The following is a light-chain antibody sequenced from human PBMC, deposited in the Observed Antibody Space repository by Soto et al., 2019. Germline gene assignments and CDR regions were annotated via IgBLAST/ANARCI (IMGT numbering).Light chain of an antibody. CDR2: GAS. V-gene: IGKV3D-15*01. Sequence: EIVMTQSPATLSVSPGERATLSCRASQSVSSNLAWYQQKPGQAPRLLIYGASNRATGIPDRFSGSGSGTDFTLTISRLEPEDSAVYFCQHYSSQTFGQGTKVDIK. CDR1: QSVSSN. J-gene: IGKJ1*01. CDR3: QHYSSQT.